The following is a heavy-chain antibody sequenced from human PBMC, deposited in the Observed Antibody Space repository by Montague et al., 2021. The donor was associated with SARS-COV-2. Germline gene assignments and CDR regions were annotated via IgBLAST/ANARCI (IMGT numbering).Heavy chain of an antibody. CDR2: LYYNGMT. D-gene: IGHD1-14*01. J-gene: IGHJ4*02. Sequence: TLSLTCSVSGGSITSGCYYWTWIRQRPGGDLEWLGYLYYNGMTHYSPSLKSRASFSPDTSKNQFSLKLTSATATGSALYFCVTSLPGNQFQFDYWGQGALVTVSS. V-gene: IGHV4-31*03. CDR1: GGSITSGCYY. CDR3: VTSLPGNQFQFDY.